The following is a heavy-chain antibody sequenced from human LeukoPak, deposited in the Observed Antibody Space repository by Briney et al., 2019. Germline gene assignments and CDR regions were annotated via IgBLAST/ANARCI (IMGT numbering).Heavy chain of an antibody. D-gene: IGHD6-13*01. V-gene: IGHV4-39*01. Sequence: SETLSLTCTVSGGSISSTSYYWGWIRQPPGKGLEWIGSISYSGTTYYNPSLKSRVTISVDTSKNQFSLKLSSVTAADTAVYYCARHFSTGYSSSWYPSYFDYWGQGTLVTVSS. CDR2: ISYSGTT. J-gene: IGHJ4*02. CDR1: GGSISSTSYY. CDR3: ARHFSTGYSSSWYPSYFDY.